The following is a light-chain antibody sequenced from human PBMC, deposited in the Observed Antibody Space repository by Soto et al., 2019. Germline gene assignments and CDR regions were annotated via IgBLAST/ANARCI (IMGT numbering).Light chain of an antibody. V-gene: IGKV1-12*01. CDR1: QNIISW. CDR2: AAS. Sequence: DIQMTQSPSTVSASVGDRVTITCRASQNIISWLAWYQQQPGRAPTLLIYAASILQSGVPSRFSGSGSGTYFTLTINSLQPEDFATYYCQQAYGFPVTFGQGTRLEIK. J-gene: IGKJ5*01. CDR3: QQAYGFPVT.